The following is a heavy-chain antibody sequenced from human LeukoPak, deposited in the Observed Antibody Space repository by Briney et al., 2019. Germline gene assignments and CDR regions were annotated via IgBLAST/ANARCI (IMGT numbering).Heavy chain of an antibody. CDR3: ARWDDYGDFTDY. Sequence: SETLSLTCTVSGGSISTSNYYWGWIRQPPGKGLEWIGNIFYSGSTYYSPSLKSRVTISLDTSRNQFSLKLSSVTAADTAVYYCARWDDYGDFTDYWGQGTLVTVSS. CDR2: IFYSGST. V-gene: IGHV4-39*07. J-gene: IGHJ4*02. D-gene: IGHD4-17*01. CDR1: GGSISTSNYY.